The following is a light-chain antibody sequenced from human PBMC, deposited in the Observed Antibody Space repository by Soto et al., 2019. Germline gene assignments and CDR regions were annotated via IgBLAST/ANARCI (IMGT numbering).Light chain of an antibody. CDR1: QTISIW. J-gene: IGKJ1*01. CDR2: DAS. Sequence: DIQMTQSPSTLSASVGDRVTITCRARQTISIWLAWYQQKPGKAPKLLIYDASILESWVPSRFSGSGSGTEITLTISSLQPDDFATYYCQQYNSYRTFGQGTKVEVK. CDR3: QQYNSYRT. V-gene: IGKV1-5*01.